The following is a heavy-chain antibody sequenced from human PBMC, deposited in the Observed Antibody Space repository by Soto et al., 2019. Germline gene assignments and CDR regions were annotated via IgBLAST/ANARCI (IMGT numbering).Heavy chain of an antibody. J-gene: IGHJ5*02. CDR2: INVDNGDT. CDR3: ARVGLKYLRWFEP. CDR1: GYSFRSYG. D-gene: IGHD6-6*01. Sequence: GASVKVSCKASGYSFRSYGIQWVRQAPGQSLEWMGWINVDNGDTKYSQNFQDRVTIIRDTSASTVYMELSSLRTEDTAVYYCARVGLKYLRWFEPWGQGSLVTVSS. V-gene: IGHV1-3*01.